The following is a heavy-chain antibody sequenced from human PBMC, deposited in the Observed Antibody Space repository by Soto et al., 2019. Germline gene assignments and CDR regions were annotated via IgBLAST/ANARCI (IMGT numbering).Heavy chain of an antibody. J-gene: IGHJ6*02. D-gene: IGHD4-4*01. CDR2: INHSGST. Sequence: SETLSLTCAVYGGSFSGYYWSWIRQPPGKGLEWIGEINHSGSTNYNPSLKSRVTISVDTSKNQFSLKLSSVTAADTAVYYCAREFSYSNYEAAHYYYGMDVWGQGTTVTVSS. CDR1: GGSFSGYY. CDR3: AREFSYSNYEAAHYYYGMDV. V-gene: IGHV4-34*01.